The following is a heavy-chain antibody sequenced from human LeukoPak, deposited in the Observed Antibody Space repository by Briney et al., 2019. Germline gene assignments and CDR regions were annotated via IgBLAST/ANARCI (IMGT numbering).Heavy chain of an antibody. D-gene: IGHD2-15*01. CDR3: ARGSSCSGSTRYSAAYGMDV. J-gene: IGHJ6*04. CDR2: INSDGRTT. CDR1: GFTLSDYW. V-gene: IGHV3-74*01. Sequence: GGSLRLSCAASGFTLSDYWMHWVRQAPGKGLVWVSRINSDGRTTSYADSVKGRFTISRDNAKNTLYLQMNSLRVEDTAMYYCARGSSCSGSTRYSAAYGMDVWGKGTTVTVSS.